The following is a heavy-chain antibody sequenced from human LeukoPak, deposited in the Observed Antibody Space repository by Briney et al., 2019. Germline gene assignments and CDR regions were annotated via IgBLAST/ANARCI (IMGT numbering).Heavy chain of an antibody. Sequence: ASVKVSRMDSVCSFTDYYIHWLQQAPATGREWVGLVDPEDGETIYVEKFQGRVTINADTSTDTAYMDLSSLRSEDTAVYYCATFGYWGQGTLVTVSS. J-gene: IGHJ4*02. CDR2: VDPEDGET. D-gene: IGHD3-10*01. CDR1: VCSFTDYY. V-gene: IGHV1-69-2*01. CDR3: ATFGY.